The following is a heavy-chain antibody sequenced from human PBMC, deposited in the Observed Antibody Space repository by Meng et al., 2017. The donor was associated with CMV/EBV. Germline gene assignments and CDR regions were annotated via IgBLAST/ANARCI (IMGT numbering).Heavy chain of an antibody. J-gene: IGHJ6*02. D-gene: IGHD2-2*01. CDR1: GGSISSYY. V-gene: IGHV4-59*01. CDR3: ARVRVPAATYYYYGMDG. CDR2: IYYSGIT. Sequence: GSLRLSCTVSGGSISSYYWSWIRQPPGKGLEWIGYIYYSGITNYNPSLKSRVTISVDTSKNQFSLKLSSVTAADTAVYYCARVRVPAATYYYYGMDGWGQGTTVTVSS.